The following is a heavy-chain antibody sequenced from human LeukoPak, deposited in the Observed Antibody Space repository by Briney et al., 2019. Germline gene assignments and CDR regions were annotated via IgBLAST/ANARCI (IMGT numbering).Heavy chain of an antibody. CDR2: IYHSGST. V-gene: IGHV4-38-2*02. Sequence: SETLSLTCTVSGYSISSGYYWGWIRQPPGKGLEWIGSIYHSGSTYYNPSLKSRVTISVDTSKNQFSLKLSSVTAADTAVYYCASGEARYYDSSGYHRQYYFDYWGQGTLVTVSS. D-gene: IGHD3-22*01. CDR1: GYSISSGYY. CDR3: ASGEARYYDSSGYHRQYYFDY. J-gene: IGHJ4*02.